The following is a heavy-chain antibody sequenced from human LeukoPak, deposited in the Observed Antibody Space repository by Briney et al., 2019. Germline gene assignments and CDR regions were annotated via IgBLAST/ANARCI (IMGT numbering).Heavy chain of an antibody. Sequence: GGSLRLPCAASGFTVSSNYMSWVRQAPGKGLEWVSVIYSGGSTYYADSVKGRFTISRDNSKNTLYLQMNSLRAEDTAVYYCASRKRSFYYGMDVWGQGTTVTVSS. J-gene: IGHJ6*02. CDR2: IYSGGST. CDR1: GFTVSSNY. V-gene: IGHV3-53*01. CDR3: ASRKRSFYYGMDV.